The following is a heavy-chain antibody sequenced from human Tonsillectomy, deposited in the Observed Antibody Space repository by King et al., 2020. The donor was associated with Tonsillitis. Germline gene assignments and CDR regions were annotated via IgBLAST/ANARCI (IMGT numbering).Heavy chain of an antibody. Sequence: QLQESGPGLVKPSQTLSLTCAVSGGSISSGGYSWSWIRQPPRKGLEWIGYIYYSGSTYYNPSLKSRVTISVDTSKNQFSLKLSSVTAADTAVYYCARASLRANCGGDCYSLDYWGQGTLVTVSS. CDR1: GGSISSGGYS. CDR3: ARASLRANCGGDCYSLDY. J-gene: IGHJ4*02. CDR2: IYYSGST. D-gene: IGHD2-21*02. V-gene: IGHV4-30-4*07.